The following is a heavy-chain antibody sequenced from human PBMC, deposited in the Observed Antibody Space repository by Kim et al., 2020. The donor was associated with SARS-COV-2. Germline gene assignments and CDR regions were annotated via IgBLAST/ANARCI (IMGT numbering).Heavy chain of an antibody. Sequence: SETLSLTCTVSGGSISSSSYYWGWIRQPPGKGLEWIGSIYYSGSTYYNPSLKSRVTISVDTSKNQFSLKLSSVTAADTAVYYCARRWTWNTSGGTDYWGQGTLVTVSS. D-gene: IGHD1-26*01. V-gene: IGHV4-39*01. CDR2: IYYSGST. CDR3: ARRWTWNTSGGTDY. J-gene: IGHJ4*02. CDR1: GGSISSSSYY.